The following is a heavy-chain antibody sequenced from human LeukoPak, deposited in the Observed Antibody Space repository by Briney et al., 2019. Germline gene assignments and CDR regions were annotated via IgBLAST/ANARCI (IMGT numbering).Heavy chain of an antibody. J-gene: IGHJ4*02. CDR3: AKGERAIVVVVPAAFYFDY. CDR1: GYTFTSYD. Sequence: GASVKVSCKASGYTFTSYDINWVRQATGQGLEWMGWMNPNSGNTGYAQKFQGRVTITRNTSISTAYMELSSLRSEDTAVYYCAKGERAIVVVVPAAFYFDYWGQGTLVTVSS. CDR2: MNPNSGNT. D-gene: IGHD2-2*01. V-gene: IGHV1-8*03.